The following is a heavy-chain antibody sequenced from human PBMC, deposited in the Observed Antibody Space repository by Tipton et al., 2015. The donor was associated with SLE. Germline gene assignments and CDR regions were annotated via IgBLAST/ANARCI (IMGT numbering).Heavy chain of an antibody. Sequence: SGFTFSSYGMHWVRQAPGKGLEWVAFIRYDGSNKYYADSVKGRFTISRDNSKNTLYLQMNSLRAEDTAVYYCARGRYCSSTSCYHFGAFDIWGQGTMVTVSS. CDR1: GFTFSSYG. V-gene: IGHV3-30*02. CDR3: ARGRYCSSTSCYHFGAFDI. CDR2: IRYDGSNK. J-gene: IGHJ3*02. D-gene: IGHD2-2*01.